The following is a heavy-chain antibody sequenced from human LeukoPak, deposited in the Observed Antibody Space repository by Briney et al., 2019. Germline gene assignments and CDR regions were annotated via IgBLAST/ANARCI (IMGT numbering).Heavy chain of an antibody. Sequence: GGSLRLSCAASGFTVSSNYMSWVRQAPGKGLEWVSSITSSSSYIYYADSVKGRFTISRHNAKNSLYLQLNSLRAEDTAVYYCARVGVNYYYMDVWGKGTTVTVSS. D-gene: IGHD2-8*01. CDR1: GFTVSSNY. CDR3: ARVGVNYYYMDV. J-gene: IGHJ6*03. V-gene: IGHV3-21*01. CDR2: ITSSSSYI.